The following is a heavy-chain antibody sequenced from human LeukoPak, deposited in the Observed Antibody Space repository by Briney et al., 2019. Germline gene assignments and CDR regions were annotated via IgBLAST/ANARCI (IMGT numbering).Heavy chain of an antibody. CDR3: ARDQEAFDY. CDR1: GYSFTSNY. Sequence: ASVKVSCKASGYSFTSNYIHWVRQAPGQGLEWMGIIYPRDGSTSYAQKFQGRVTVTRDTSTSTVHMELSGLRSEDTAVYYCARDQEAFDYWGQGTLVTVSS. V-gene: IGHV1-46*01. CDR2: IYPRDGST. J-gene: IGHJ4*02.